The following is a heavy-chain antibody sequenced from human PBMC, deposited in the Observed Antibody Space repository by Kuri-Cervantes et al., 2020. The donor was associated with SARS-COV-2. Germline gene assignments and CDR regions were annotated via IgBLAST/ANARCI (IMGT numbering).Heavy chain of an antibody. J-gene: IGHJ6*02. V-gene: IGHV4-39*01. CDR3: ARQGTGYYGSGSYYYYYYGMDV. Sequence: GSLRLSCTVSGGSISSSSYYWGWIRQPPGKGLEWIGSIYYSGSTYYNPSLKSRVTISVDTSKNHFSLKLSSVTAADTAVYYCARQGTGYYGSGSYYYYYYGMDVWGQGTTVTVSS. CDR2: IYYSGST. D-gene: IGHD3-10*01. CDR1: GGSISSSSYY.